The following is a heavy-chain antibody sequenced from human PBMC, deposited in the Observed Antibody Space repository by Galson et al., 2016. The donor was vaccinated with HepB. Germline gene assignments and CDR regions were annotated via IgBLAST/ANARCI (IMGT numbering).Heavy chain of an antibody. CDR3: AKVSPYRGYDQRTFDY. CDR1: GVSISSTNW. Sequence: SETLSLTCAVSGVSISSTNWWSWVRQPPGKGLEWIGEIYHRGNTDYNPSLKNRVTISIDKSKNQFSLNLTSVTAADTAVYYCAKVSPYRGYDQRTFDYWGQGTLVTVSS. J-gene: IGHJ4*02. CDR2: IYHRGNT. D-gene: IGHD5-12*01. V-gene: IGHV4-4*02.